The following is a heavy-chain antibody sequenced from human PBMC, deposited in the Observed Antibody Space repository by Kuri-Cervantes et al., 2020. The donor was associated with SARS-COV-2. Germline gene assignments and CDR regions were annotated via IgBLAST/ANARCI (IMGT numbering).Heavy chain of an antibody. D-gene: IGHD2-2*01. V-gene: IGHV3-30*18. J-gene: IGHJ5*02. CDR3: AKDSEAKISSWSPYFNGFDP. CDR1: GFTVSTYG. Sequence: GESLKISCAASGFTVSTYGMHWVRQTRGKGLEWVATISFSGKSKYYADCVEGRFTISRDDSENTVTLQMSGLRPEDTAIYYCAKDSEAKISSWSPYFNGFDPWGQGTLVTVSS. CDR2: ISFSGKSK.